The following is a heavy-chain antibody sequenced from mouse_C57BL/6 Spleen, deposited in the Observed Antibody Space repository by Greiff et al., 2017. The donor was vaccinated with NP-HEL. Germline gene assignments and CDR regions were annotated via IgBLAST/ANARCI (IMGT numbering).Heavy chain of an antibody. J-gene: IGHJ4*01. Sequence: EVKLVESGGDLVKPGGSLKLSCAASGFTFSSYGMSWVRQTPDKRLEWVATISSGGSYTYYPDSVKGRFTISRDNAKNTLYLQMSSLKSEDTAMYYCARLTTMVKGYAMDYWGQGTSVTVSS. CDR1: GFTFSSYG. CDR3: ARLTTMVKGYAMDY. V-gene: IGHV5-6*01. D-gene: IGHD2-2*01. CDR2: ISSGGSYT.